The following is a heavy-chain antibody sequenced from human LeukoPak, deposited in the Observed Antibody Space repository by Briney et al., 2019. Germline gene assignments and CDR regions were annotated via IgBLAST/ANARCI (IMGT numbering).Heavy chain of an antibody. CDR1: GFTFSSYA. V-gene: IGHV3-23*01. CDR2: ISGSGANT. Sequence: GGSLRLSCVASGFTFSSYAMGWVRQAPGKGLEWVSSISGSGANTHYADSVKGRFTISRDNAKNTLYLQTNSLRAEDTAVYYCAKDLAWYNWKGGFDYWGQGTLVTVSS. CDR3: AKDLAWYNWKGGFDY. D-gene: IGHD1-20*01. J-gene: IGHJ4*02.